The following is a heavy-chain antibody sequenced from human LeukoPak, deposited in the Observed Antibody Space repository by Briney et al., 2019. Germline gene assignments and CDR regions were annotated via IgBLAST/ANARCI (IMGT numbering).Heavy chain of an antibody. CDR3: AKDRAEYFFRSDY. D-gene: IGHD3-3*01. CDR1: GFTFSSYA. Sequence: GGSLRLSCAASGFTFSSYAMSWVRQAPGKGLEWVSAISGSGGSTYYADSVKGRFTISRDTSKNTLYLQMNSLRAEDTAVYYCAKDRAEYFFRSDYWGQGTLVTVSS. J-gene: IGHJ4*02. V-gene: IGHV3-23*01. CDR2: ISGSGGST.